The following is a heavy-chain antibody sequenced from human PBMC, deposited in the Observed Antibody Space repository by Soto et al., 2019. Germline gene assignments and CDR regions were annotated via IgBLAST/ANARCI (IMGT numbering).Heavy chain of an antibody. CDR2: IIPILRTA. CDR3: ARALVATNAFDY. J-gene: IGHJ4*02. D-gene: IGHD5-12*01. CDR1: GDTFSSYG. V-gene: IGHV1-69*11. Sequence: QVQVEQSGAEVKKPGSSVKVSCKASGDTFSSYGFTWVRQAPGQGLEWMGGIIPILRTANYAQKFQGRVTIPADESTSTASMELSSLRSEDPAVYYCARALVATNAFDYWGQGILVTVSS.